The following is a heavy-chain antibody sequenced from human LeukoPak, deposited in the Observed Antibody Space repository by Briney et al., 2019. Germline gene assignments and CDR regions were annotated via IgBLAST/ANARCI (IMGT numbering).Heavy chain of an antibody. V-gene: IGHV3-7*01. J-gene: IGHJ1*01. D-gene: IGHD3-22*01. CDR1: GFTFSNYW. CDR3: ATCSSGYYCDHFQT. CDR2: IKQDGIEK. Sequence: GGSLRLSCTASGFTFSNYWMTWIRQAPGKGLEWVANIKQDGIEKYYVASVEGRFTVSRDNSKNSLFLQIESLRAADTAVYYCATCSSGYYCDHFQTWGQGSLVTVSS.